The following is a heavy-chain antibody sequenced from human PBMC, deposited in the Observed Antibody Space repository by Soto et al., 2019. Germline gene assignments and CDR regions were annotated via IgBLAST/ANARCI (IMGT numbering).Heavy chain of an antibody. V-gene: IGHV4-39*01. J-gene: IGHJ5*02. D-gene: IGHD3-22*01. Sequence: PWQTLPLPCTVSPTSLTDGSLFQGWICQSPGKGEAWIPRTHIGGTTYYNPCLRRRATISVDTSKSQCCLRLNSVTAADTAVYSCATAPGTFSPAGYYVNWFDPWDHGTRVTVSS. CDR2: THIGGTT. CDR1: PTSLTDGSLF. CDR3: ATAPGTFSPAGYYVNWFDP.